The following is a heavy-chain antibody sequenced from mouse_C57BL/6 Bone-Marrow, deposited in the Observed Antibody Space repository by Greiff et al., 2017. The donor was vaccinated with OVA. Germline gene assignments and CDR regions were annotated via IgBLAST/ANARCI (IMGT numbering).Heavy chain of an antibody. V-gene: IGHV1-64*01. J-gene: IGHJ2*01. Sequence: VQLQQSGAELVKPGASVKLSCKASGYTFTSYWMHWVKQRPGQGLEWIGMIHPNSGSTNYNEKFKSKATLTVDKSSSTAYMQLSSLTSEDSAVYYCARDYYGSSLLDYWGQGTTLTVSS. CDR1: GYTFTSYW. CDR2: IHPNSGST. D-gene: IGHD1-1*01. CDR3: ARDYYGSSLLDY.